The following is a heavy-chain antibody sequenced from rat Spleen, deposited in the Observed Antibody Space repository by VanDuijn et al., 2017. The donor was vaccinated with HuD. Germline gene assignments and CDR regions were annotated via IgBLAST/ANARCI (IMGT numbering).Heavy chain of an antibody. Sequence: EVQLVESDGGLVQPGRSLKLSCAVSGFTFSDNYMAWVRQAPTKGLEWVASISTGSSYTFYRDSVKGRFTISRDDAKNTLYLQMDSLRSEDTATYYCARPNYPGFNYFDYWGQGVMVTVSS. J-gene: IGHJ2*01. D-gene: IGHD1-4*01. CDR1: GFTFSDNY. CDR3: ARPNYPGFNYFDY. V-gene: IGHV5-25*01. CDR2: ISTGSSYT.